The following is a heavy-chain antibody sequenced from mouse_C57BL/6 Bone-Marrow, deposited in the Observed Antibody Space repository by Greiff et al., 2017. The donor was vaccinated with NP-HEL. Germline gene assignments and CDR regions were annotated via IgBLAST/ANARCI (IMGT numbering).Heavy chain of an antibody. J-gene: IGHJ4*01. D-gene: IGHD2-1*01. CDR3: AKGLLSSLYAMDY. CDR2: IWRGGST. CDR1: GFSLTSYG. V-gene: IGHV2-5*01. Sequence: VQVVESGPGLVQPSQSLSITCTVSGFSLTSYGVHWVRQSPGKGLEWLGVIWRGGSTDYNAAFMSRLSITKDNSKGQVFFKMNSLQADDTAIYYCAKGLLSSLYAMDYWGQGTSVTVSS.